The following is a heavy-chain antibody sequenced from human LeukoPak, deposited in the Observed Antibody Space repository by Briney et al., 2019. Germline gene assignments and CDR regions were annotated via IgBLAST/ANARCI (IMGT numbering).Heavy chain of an antibody. CDR1: GGSISSGSYY. Sequence: SEPLSLTCTVSGGSISSGSYYWSWIRQPAGKGLEWIGRIYTSGSTNYNPSLKSRVTISVDTSKNQFSLKLSSVTAADTAVYYCARYSSSYPLDYWGQGTLVTVSS. CDR2: IYTSGST. D-gene: IGHD6-6*01. V-gene: IGHV4-61*02. J-gene: IGHJ4*02. CDR3: ARYSSSYPLDY.